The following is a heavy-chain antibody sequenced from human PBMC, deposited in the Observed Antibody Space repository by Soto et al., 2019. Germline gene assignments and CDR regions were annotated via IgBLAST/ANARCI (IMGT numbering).Heavy chain of an antibody. CDR2: IKQDGSEK. J-gene: IGHJ4*02. V-gene: IGHV3-7*01. D-gene: IGHD5-18*01. Sequence: ESGGGLVQPGGSLRLSCAASGFSLSSYWMSWVRQAPGKGLEWVANIKQDGSEKYYVDSVKGRFTISRDNAKNSLYLQMNSLTAEDTAVYYCERVAWIRVWWDYWGKGTLVTVSS. CDR3: ERVAWIRVWWDY. CDR1: GFSLSSYW.